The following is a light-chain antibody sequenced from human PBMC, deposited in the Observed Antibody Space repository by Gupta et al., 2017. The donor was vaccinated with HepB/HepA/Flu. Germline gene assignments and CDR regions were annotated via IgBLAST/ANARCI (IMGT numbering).Light chain of an antibody. J-gene: IGLJ3*02. CDR1: NIGSKS. CDR3: YVCANTSAHPDV. Sequence: SYVLTQPPSVSVAPGKTARITCGGNNIGSKSVHWYQQKPGQAHVLGVEDDSDRPSGIPDRFSFSNSRNNDTPTLSSVDAWDDADDDYYVCANTSAHPDVFGGGTKMTV. CDR2: DDS. V-gene: IGLV3-21*03.